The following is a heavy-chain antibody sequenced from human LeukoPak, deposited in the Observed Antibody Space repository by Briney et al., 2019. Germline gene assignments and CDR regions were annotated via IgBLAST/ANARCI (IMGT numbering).Heavy chain of an antibody. CDR1: GFTFSSYD. CDR3: VRAETGDHAFNI. V-gene: IGHV3-13*01. Sequence: GGSLRLSCAASGFTFSSYDMHWVRQTTGKRLEWVSGIGIAGDTYYPGSVKGRFTISRENAKNSLYLQMNSLRAGDTAVYYCVRAETGDHAFNIWGQGTMVTVSS. J-gene: IGHJ3*02. D-gene: IGHD7-27*01. CDR2: IGIAGDT.